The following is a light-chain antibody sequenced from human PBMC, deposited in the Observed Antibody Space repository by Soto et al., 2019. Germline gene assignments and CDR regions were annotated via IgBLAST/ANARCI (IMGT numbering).Light chain of an antibody. V-gene: IGLV2-14*01. CDR3: SSSTPTRGLV. J-gene: IGLJ1*01. CDR2: DVS. CDR1: SSDLTYNS. Sequence: QSALTQPASVSGSLGQSISISCTEDSSDLTYNSVSWYQHHPHKAPNLIIYDVSYRPSGVSTRFSGSQSAGSASLTISGLQAEDEADYYCSSSTPTRGLVFGSGTKVTVL.